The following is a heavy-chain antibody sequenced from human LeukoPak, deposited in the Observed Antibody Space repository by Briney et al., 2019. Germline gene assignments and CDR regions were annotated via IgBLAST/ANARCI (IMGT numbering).Heavy chain of an antibody. Sequence: PGGSLRLSCAASGFTFSSYGMHWVRQAPGKGLEWVAVIWYDGSNKYFADSVKGRFTISRDNSKNTLYLQMNSLRAEDTAVYYCARGDSSWYIDYWGQGTLVTVSS. V-gene: IGHV3-33*08. CDR1: GFTFSSYG. J-gene: IGHJ4*02. CDR2: IWYDGSNK. D-gene: IGHD6-13*01. CDR3: ARGDSSWYIDY.